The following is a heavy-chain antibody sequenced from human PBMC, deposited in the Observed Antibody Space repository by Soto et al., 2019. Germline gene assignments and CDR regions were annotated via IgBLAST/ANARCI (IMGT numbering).Heavy chain of an antibody. Sequence: EVHLLESGGGLVQPGESPRLSCGASGFTFSSCVMSWVRQAPGKGLEWVSCITDSGTGTYYADSVKGRFTISRDNSKNTMYLQMNNLRAEDTGVYYCAKGLINGRWYAADWGQGTLVTVSS. CDR1: GFTFSSCV. CDR2: ITDSGTGT. D-gene: IGHD6-13*01. CDR3: AKGLINGRWYAAD. J-gene: IGHJ4*02. V-gene: IGHV3-23*01.